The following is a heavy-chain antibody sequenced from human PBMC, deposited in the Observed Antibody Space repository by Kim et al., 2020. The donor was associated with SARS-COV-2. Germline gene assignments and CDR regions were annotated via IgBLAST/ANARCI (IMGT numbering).Heavy chain of an antibody. CDR1: GYMFSGYY. D-gene: IGHD6-19*01. Sequence: ASVKVSCKASGYMFSGYYMHWVRQAPGQGLEWVGCINPNNGGTRHAQKFQGRVTMTRDTSVTTASMELSRLTSADTAMYYCARTGAVAEYYFDLWGLGTLVPVSS. V-gene: IGHV1-2*02. CDR2: INPNNGGT. CDR3: ARTGAVAEYYFDL. J-gene: IGHJ4*02.